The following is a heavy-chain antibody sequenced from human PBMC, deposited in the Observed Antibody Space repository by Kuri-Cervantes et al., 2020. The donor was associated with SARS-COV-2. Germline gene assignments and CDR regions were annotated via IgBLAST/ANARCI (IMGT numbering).Heavy chain of an antibody. J-gene: IGHJ4*02. Sequence: GESLKISCAGSGFSFSKYDMNWVRQAPGEGLEWVAGISFDGSHKFYADSVTGRFTISRDNSQNTLLLQVDSLRAEDTAIYYCASNLNSRDGYHYPFDYWGQGTVVTVSS. CDR3: ASNLNSRDGYHYPFDY. CDR1: GFSFSKYD. CDR2: ISFDGSHK. V-gene: IGHV3-30*03. D-gene: IGHD5-24*01.